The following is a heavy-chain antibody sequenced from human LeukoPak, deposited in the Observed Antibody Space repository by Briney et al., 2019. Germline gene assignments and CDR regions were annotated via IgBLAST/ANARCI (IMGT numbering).Heavy chain of an antibody. D-gene: IGHD1-26*01. CDR1: GFTFWNYL. V-gene: IGHV3-74*03. CDR2: INRDSSRS. Sequence: SGGSLRLSCAAYGFTFWNYLRQWLPQVPAKGLVWVSRINRDSSRSAYADSVKGRFTIPRDNTKIKLYLQMNSLRDEAVSVYYWGADSEGRSGGDSWGQGTLVTVSS. CDR3: GADSEGRSGGDS. J-gene: IGHJ4*02.